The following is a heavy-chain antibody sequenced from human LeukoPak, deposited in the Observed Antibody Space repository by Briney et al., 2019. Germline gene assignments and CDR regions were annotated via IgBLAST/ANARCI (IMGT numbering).Heavy chain of an antibody. CDR1: GFTFSTYW. D-gene: IGHD5-18*01. Sequence: GGPLRLSCEASGFTFSTYWMSWVRQAPGKGLEWVANIKQDGSETYYVASVKGRFTISRDNAKNSLFLQVNSLRAEDTAIYYCTRGQYSYGYWGQGTVVIVSS. CDR2: IKQDGSET. J-gene: IGHJ4*02. CDR3: TRGQYSYGY. V-gene: IGHV3-7*01.